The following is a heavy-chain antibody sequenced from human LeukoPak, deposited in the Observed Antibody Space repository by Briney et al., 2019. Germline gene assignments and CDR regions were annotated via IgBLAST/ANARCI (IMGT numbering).Heavy chain of an antibody. CDR3: AKRAGQQLTYWYIDL. D-gene: IGHD6-13*01. CDR2: ISNSYNT. V-gene: IGHV3-23*01. J-gene: IGHJ2*01. CDR1: GFTFNNYA. Sequence: PGGSLRLSCAAFGFTFNNYAMSWVRQAPGRGLECVSTISNSYNTYYADSVKGRFTISRDNSKNMLYLQMDSLRADDTAIYYCAKRAGQQLTYWYIDLWGRGTLVFVSS.